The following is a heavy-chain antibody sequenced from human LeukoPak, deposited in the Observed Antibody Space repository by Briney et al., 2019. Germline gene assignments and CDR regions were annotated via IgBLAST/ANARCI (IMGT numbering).Heavy chain of an antibody. V-gene: IGHV1-18*01. D-gene: IGHD4-17*01. CDR2: ISAYNGNT. J-gene: IGHJ5*02. CDR1: GYTFTSYG. CDR3: ARPPNGDYGTWFDP. Sequence: GASVKVSYEASGYTFTSYGISWVRQAPGQGLEWMGWISAYNGNTNYAQKLQGRVTMTTDTSTSTAYMELRSLRSDDTAVYYCARPPNGDYGTWFDPWGQGTLVTVSS.